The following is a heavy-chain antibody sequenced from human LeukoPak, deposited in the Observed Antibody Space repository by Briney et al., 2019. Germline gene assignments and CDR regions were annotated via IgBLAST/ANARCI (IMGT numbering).Heavy chain of an antibody. V-gene: IGHV2-5*01. J-gene: IGHJ6*03. CDR3: ARWTMVRGDDQYYMDV. Sequence: TLSLTCTVSGGSISSSSYYWGWIRQPPGKALEWLALIYWNDNKRYSPSLKSRLTITKDTSKNQVDLTMTNMDPVDTATYYCARWTMVRGDDQYYMDVWGKGTTVTISS. CDR2: IYWNDNK. CDR1: GGSISSSSYY. D-gene: IGHD3-10*01.